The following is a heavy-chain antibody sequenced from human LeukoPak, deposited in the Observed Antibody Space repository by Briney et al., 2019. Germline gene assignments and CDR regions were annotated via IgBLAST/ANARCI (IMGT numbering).Heavy chain of an antibody. Sequence: GGSLRLSCSASGFTFSSYSMNWVRQAPGKGLEWVSSISSSSSYIYYADSVKGRFTISRDNAKNSLYLQMNSLRAEDTAVYYCARDRLYSSSKRVPLDYWGQGTLVTVSS. V-gene: IGHV3-21*01. CDR1: GFTFSSYS. CDR2: ISSSSSYI. J-gene: IGHJ4*02. CDR3: ARDRLYSSSKRVPLDY. D-gene: IGHD6-13*01.